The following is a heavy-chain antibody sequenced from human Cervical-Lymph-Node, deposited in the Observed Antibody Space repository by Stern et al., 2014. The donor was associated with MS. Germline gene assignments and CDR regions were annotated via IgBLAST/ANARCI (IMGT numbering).Heavy chain of an antibody. CDR3: AREATRIVVGIDY. D-gene: IGHD1-26*01. CDR2: LNPNSDDP. J-gene: IGHJ4*02. Sequence: MQLVESGAEMKKPGASVKVSCKASGYAFTAFFIHWVRQVPGQGLEWMGRLNPNSDDPTYAQNFQDRVTLTRDTSIGTAYLELSRLTSADTAVYYCAREATRIVVGIDYWGQGTQVTVSS. CDR1: GYAFTAFF. V-gene: IGHV1-2*06.